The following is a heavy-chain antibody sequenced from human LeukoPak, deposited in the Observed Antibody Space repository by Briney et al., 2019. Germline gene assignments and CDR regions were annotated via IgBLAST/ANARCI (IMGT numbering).Heavy chain of an antibody. CDR1: GGSISSSNYY. J-gene: IGHJ4*02. V-gene: IGHV4-39*07. Sequence: SETLSLTCTVSGGSISSSNYYWGWIRQPPGKGLEWIGSIYYSGSTYYNPSLKSRVTISVDTSKNQFSLKLSSVTAADTAVYYCARDTSAFSYGYWGQGTLVTVSS. CDR2: IYYSGST. CDR3: ARDTSAFSYGY. D-gene: IGHD2-2*01.